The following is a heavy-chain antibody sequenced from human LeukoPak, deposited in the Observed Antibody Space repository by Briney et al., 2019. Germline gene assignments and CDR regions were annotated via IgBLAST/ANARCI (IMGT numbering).Heavy chain of an antibody. Sequence: GGSLRLCCAASGFTFNSYWMHWVRQAPGEGLVWVSRNKSDGSTRYADSVKGRFTISRDNAKNTVSLQMTSLRAEDTGVYYCARAPSEIGGYYPEYFRRWGQGTLVIVSS. J-gene: IGHJ1*01. CDR2: NKSDGST. D-gene: IGHD3-22*01. V-gene: IGHV3-74*01. CDR3: ARAPSEIGGYYPEYFRR. CDR1: GFTFNSYW.